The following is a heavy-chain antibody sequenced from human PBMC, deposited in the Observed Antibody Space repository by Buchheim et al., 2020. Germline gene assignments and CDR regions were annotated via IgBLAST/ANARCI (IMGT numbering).Heavy chain of an antibody. Sequence: EVQLLESRGGLVQPGGSLGLSCTASGFTFTSYAMNWVRQAPGKGLEWVSGISGSGDVPYYADSVKGRFTISRDNSKNTVYLQMNSLRAEDTAEYYCAASLSGTRGRLPYWGHGTL. CDR3: AASLSGTRGRLPY. CDR2: ISGSGDVP. J-gene: IGHJ1*01. D-gene: IGHD6-13*01. V-gene: IGHV3-23*01. CDR1: GFTFTSYA.